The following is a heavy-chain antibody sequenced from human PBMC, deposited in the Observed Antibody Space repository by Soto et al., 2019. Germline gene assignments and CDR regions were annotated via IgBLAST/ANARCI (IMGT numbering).Heavy chain of an antibody. CDR3: AKNDLAVADYGMDV. J-gene: IGHJ6*02. D-gene: IGHD6-19*01. CDR2: ISGSGGST. V-gene: IGHV3-23*01. CDR1: GFTFSSYA. Sequence: GGSLRLSCAASGFTFSSYAMSWVRQAPGKGLEWVSTISGSGGSTYYADSVKGRFTISRDNSKNTLYLQMNSLRAEDTAVYYCAKNDLAVADYGMDVWGQGTTVTVSS.